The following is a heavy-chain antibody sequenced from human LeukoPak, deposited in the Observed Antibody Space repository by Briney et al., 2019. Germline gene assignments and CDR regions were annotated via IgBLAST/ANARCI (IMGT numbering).Heavy chain of an antibody. CDR3: ARPYYDYYYMDV. V-gene: IGHV4-39*01. CDR1: GGSISSSSYY. CDR2: IYYSGST. J-gene: IGHJ6*03. Sequence: SETLSLTCTVSGGSISSSSYYWGWIRQPPGKGLEWIGSIYYSGSTYYNPSLKSRVTISVDTSKNQFSLKLSSETAADTAVYYCARPYYDYYYMDVWGKGTTVTVSS.